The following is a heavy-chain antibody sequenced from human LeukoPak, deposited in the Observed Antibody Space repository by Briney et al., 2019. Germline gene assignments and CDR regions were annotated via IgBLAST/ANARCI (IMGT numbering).Heavy chain of an antibody. J-gene: IGHJ3*02. CDR1: GGSISSYY. D-gene: IGHD2-2*02. Sequence: SETLSLTCTVSGGSISSYYWSWIRQPPGKGLEWIGYIYYSGSTNYNPSLKSRVTISVDTSKNQFSLKLSSVTAADTAVYYCARDVLYPRNDAFDIWGQGTMVTLSS. CDR3: ARDVLYPRNDAFDI. CDR2: IYYSGST. V-gene: IGHV4-59*01.